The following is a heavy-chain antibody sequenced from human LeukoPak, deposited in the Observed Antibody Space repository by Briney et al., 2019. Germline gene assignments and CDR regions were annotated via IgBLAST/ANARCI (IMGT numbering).Heavy chain of an antibody. CDR3: ARGRGDDYSSLYYFDY. CDR2: INWNGGST. D-gene: IGHD4-11*01. CDR1: GFTFDDYG. Sequence: PGGSLRLSCAASGFTFDDYGVSWVRQAPGKGLEWVSGINWNGGSTGYADSVKGRFTISRDNAKNSLYLQMNSLRAEDTALYYCARGRGDDYSSLYYFDYWGQGTLVTVSS. V-gene: IGHV3-20*04. J-gene: IGHJ4*02.